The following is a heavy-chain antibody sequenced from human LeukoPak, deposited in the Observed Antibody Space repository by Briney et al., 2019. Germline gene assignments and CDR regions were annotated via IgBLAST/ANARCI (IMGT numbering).Heavy chain of an antibody. CDR1: GFTFSGSA. D-gene: IGHD2-2*01. CDR2: IRSKANSYAT. CDR3: ARGSCSSTSCYVGYYYYGMDV. V-gene: IGHV3-73*01. Sequence: GGSPRLSCAASGFTFSGSAMHWVRQASGKGLEWVGRIRSKANSYATAYAASVKGRFTISRDDSKNTAYLQMNSLKTEDTAVYYCARGSCSSTSCYVGYYYYGMDVWGQGTTVTVSS. J-gene: IGHJ6*02.